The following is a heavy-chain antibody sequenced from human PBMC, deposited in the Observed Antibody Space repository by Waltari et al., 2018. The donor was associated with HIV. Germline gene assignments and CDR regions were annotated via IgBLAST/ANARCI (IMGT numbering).Heavy chain of an antibody. CDR3: ARGAQRSATPYYYYYYGMDV. CDR2: INHSGST. J-gene: IGHJ6*02. V-gene: IGHV4-34*01. CDR1: GGSFSGYY. Sequence: QVQLQQWGAGLLKPSETLSLTCAVYGGSFSGYYWSWIRQPPGKGLEWIGEINHSGSTNYNPSLKSRVTISVDTSKNQFSLKLSSVTAADTAVYYCARGAQRSATPYYYYYYGMDVWGQGTTVTVSS.